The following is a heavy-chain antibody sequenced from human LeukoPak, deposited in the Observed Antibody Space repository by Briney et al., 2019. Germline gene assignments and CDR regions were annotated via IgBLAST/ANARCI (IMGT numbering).Heavy chain of an antibody. J-gene: IGHJ5*02. CDR1: GFSFSKYW. V-gene: IGHV3-7*01. Sequence: AGGSLRLSCTASGFSFSKYWMNWIRQAPGKGLEWVANIKQDGSEKYYVDSVKGRFTISRGNARNSLYLQMNILRADDTAFYYCVRDGRGSETQYNTFDPWGQGTLVTVSS. D-gene: IGHD1-1*01. CDR3: VRDGRGSETQYNTFDP. CDR2: IKQDGSEK.